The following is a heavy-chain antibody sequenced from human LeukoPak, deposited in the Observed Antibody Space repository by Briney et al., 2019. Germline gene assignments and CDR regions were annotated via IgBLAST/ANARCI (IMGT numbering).Heavy chain of an antibody. CDR3: ARDDSSGRGHMPTYYFDY. J-gene: IGHJ4*02. CDR1: GFTFSSYA. V-gene: IGHV3-30-3*01. Sequence: PGRSLRLSCAASGFTFSSYAMHWVRQAPGKGLEWVAVISYDGSNKYYADSVKGRFTISRDNSKNTLYLQMNSLRAEDTAVYYCARDDSSGRGHMPTYYFDYWGQGTLVTVSS. D-gene: IGHD6-19*01. CDR2: ISYDGSNK.